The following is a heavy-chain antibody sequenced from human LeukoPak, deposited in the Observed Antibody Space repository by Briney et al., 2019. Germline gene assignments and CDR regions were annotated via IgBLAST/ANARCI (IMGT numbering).Heavy chain of an antibody. CDR2: IYYSGST. V-gene: IGHV4-59*08. D-gene: IGHD3-10*01. CDR1: GGSISSYY. Sequence: SETLSLTCTVSGGSISSYYWSWIRQPPGKGLEWIGYIYYSGSTNYNPSLKSRVTISVDTSKNQFSLKLSSVTAADTAVYYCARVARWFGILYFDYWGQGTLVTVSS. J-gene: IGHJ4*02. CDR3: ARVARWFGILYFDY.